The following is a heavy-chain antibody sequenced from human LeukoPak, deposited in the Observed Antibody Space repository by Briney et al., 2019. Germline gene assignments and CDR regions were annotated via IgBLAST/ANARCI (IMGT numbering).Heavy chain of an antibody. J-gene: IGHJ4*02. Sequence: GGSLRLSCAASGFPFSSYSMTWVRQAPGKGLEWVANIKPDGTTKFSVDSVKGRFTISRDNSKNTLYLQMNSLRAEDTAVYYCARGGDNQSKYPDYWGQGTLVTVSS. CDR1: GFPFSSYS. D-gene: IGHD1-14*01. CDR3: ARGGDNQSKYPDY. CDR2: IKPDGTTK. V-gene: IGHV3-7*03.